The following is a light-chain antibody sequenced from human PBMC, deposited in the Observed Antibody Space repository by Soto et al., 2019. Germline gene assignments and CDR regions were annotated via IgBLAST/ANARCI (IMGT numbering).Light chain of an antibody. CDR3: SSYTRSSTDV. CDR1: SSDVGGYNY. V-gene: IGLV2-14*01. J-gene: IGLJ1*01. Sequence: QSALTQPASVSGSPGQSLTISCTGTSSDVGGYNYVSWYQQHPGKAPQLMIYDVSNRPSGVSNRFSGSKSGNTASLTISGLQAEDEADYYCSSYTRSSTDVFGTGTKLTVL. CDR2: DVS.